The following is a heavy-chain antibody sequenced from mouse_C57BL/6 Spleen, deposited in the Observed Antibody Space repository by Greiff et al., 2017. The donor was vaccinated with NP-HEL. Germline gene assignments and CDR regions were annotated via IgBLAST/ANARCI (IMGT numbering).Heavy chain of an antibody. CDR3: VRQGTGSFYY. J-gene: IGHJ2*01. D-gene: IGHD4-1*01. V-gene: IGHV10-1*01. Sequence: EVQRVESGGGLVQPKGSLKLSCAASGFSFNTYAMNWVRQAPGKGLEWVARIRSKSNNYATYYADSVKDRFTISRDDSESMLYLQMNNLKTEDTAMYYCVRQGTGSFYYWGQGTTLTVSS. CDR2: IRSKSNNYAT. CDR1: GFSFNTYA.